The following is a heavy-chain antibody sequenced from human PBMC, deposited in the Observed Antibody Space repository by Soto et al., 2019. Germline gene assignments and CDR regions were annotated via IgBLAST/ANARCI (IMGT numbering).Heavy chain of an antibody. Sequence: GGSLRLSCATSGLTFSNYAMSWVRQAPGGGLEWVSSMSGSSSTTYYADSVRGRFTISRDRSKNTLYLQMSSLRAEDAALYYCAKNQERELPRVIDFWGQGTLVTVSS. CDR3: AKNQERELPRVIDF. V-gene: IGHV3-23*01. D-gene: IGHD1-7*01. J-gene: IGHJ4*02. CDR2: MSGSSSTT. CDR1: GLTFSNYA.